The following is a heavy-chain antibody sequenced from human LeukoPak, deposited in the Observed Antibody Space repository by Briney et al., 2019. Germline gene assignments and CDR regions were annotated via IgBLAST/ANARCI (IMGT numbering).Heavy chain of an antibody. CDR3: AKGPSYYAAFDI. Sequence: GGSLRLSCAASGFTFSSYSMNWVRQAPGKGLEWVSSISSSSSYIYYADSVKGRFTISRDNAKNSLYLQMNSLRTEDTALYYCAKGPSYYAAFDIWGRGTMVTVSS. J-gene: IGHJ3*02. V-gene: IGHV3-21*04. D-gene: IGHD1-26*01. CDR1: GFTFSSYS. CDR2: ISSSSSYI.